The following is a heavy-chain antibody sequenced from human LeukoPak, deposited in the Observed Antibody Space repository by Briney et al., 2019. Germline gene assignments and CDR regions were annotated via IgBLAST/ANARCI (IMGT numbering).Heavy chain of an antibody. J-gene: IGHJ4*02. CDR2: ISYNGIT. CDR3: ARPNDYGDDY. CDR1: GGSISSGNYY. D-gene: IGHD4-17*01. V-gene: IGHV4-31*03. Sequence: SETLSLTCTVSGGSISSGNYYWSWIRQHPGKGLEWIGYISYNGITYYNPSLKSRVTISVDASKNQFSLKLDSVTAADTAVYYCARPNDYGDDYWGQGTLVTVSS.